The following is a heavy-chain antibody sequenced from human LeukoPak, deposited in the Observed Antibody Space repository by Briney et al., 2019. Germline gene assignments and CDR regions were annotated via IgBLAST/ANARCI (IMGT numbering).Heavy chain of an antibody. CDR2: ISGSGGST. Sequence: PGGSLRLSCAASGFTFSSYAMSWVRQAPGKGLEWVSAISGSGGSTYYADSVKGRFTISRDNSKSTLYLQKNSLRAEDTAVYYCAKDDGSSGGSCYDYWGQGTLVTVSS. J-gene: IGHJ4*02. V-gene: IGHV3-23*01. D-gene: IGHD2-15*01. CDR1: GFTFSSYA. CDR3: AKDDGSSGGSCYDY.